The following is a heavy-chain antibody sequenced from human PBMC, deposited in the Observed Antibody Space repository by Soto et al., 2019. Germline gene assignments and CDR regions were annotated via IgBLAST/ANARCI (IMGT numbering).Heavy chain of an antibody. Sequence: SVKVSCKASGGTFSSYAISWVRQAPGQGLEWMGGIIPIFGTANYAQKFQGRVTITADESTSTAYMELSSLRSEDTAVYYCARGSYYDFWSGYPRDYYYGMDVWGQGTTVTVSS. CDR2: IIPIFGTA. CDR3: ARGSYYDFWSGYPRDYYYGMDV. V-gene: IGHV1-69*13. CDR1: GGTFSSYA. J-gene: IGHJ6*02. D-gene: IGHD3-3*01.